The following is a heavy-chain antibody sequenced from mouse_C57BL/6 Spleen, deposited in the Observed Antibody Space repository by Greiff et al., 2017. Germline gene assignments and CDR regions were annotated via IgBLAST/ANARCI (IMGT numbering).Heavy chain of an antibody. J-gene: IGHJ1*03. CDR2: IYPSDSET. CDR1: GYTFTSYW. Sequence: QVQLQQPGAELVRPGSSVKLSCKASGYTFTSYWMDWVKQRPGQGLEWIGNIYPSDSETHYNQKFKDKATLTVDKSSSTAYMQLSSLTSEDSAVYYCARGYGSSYGVWGTGTTVTVSS. D-gene: IGHD1-1*01. V-gene: IGHV1-61*01. CDR3: ARGYGSSYGV.